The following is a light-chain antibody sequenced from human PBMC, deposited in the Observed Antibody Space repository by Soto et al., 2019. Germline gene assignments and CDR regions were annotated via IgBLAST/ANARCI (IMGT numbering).Light chain of an antibody. Sequence: QSALTQPPSVSGSPGQSVTISCTGTSSDVGKYDRVSWYQQPPGTAPKLIIYEVTNRPSGVPARFSGSKSGNTASLTISGLQAEDEAEYYSSSYTSSSRYVFGTGTNVTVL. V-gene: IGLV2-18*02. CDR1: SSDVGKYDR. CDR2: EVT. J-gene: IGLJ1*01. CDR3: SSYTSSSRYV.